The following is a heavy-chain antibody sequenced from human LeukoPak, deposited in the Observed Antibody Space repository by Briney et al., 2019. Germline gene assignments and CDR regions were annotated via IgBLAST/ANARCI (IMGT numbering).Heavy chain of an antibody. Sequence: SETLSLTCTLYGGSLSVYSRSGMRQPPGEGLEWIGEIKHSGGTNYNPSLKSRVTISVDSSKNQFSLKLSSVTAADAAVYYCARGELRYFDWLPWGQGTLVTVSS. CDR2: IKHSGGT. CDR3: ARGELRYFDWLP. J-gene: IGHJ4*02. D-gene: IGHD3-9*01. CDR1: GGSLSVYS. V-gene: IGHV4-34*01.